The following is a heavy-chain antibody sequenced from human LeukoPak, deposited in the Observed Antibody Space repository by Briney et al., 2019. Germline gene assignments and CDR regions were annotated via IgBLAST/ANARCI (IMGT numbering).Heavy chain of an antibody. CDR1: GYTFTSYD. V-gene: IGHV1-8*01. J-gene: IGHJ4*02. Sequence: ASVKVSCKASGYTFTSYDINWVRQATGQGLEWMGWMNPNSGDTGYAQKFQGRVTMTRNTSISTAYMELSSLRSEDTAVYYCARGSLRGYSDYDSGLSTDYWGQGTLVTVSS. CDR3: ARGSLRGYSDYDSGLSTDY. D-gene: IGHD5-12*01. CDR2: MNPNSGDT.